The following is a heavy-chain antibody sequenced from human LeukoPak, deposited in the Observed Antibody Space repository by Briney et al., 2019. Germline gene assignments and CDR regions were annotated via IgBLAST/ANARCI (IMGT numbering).Heavy chain of an antibody. Sequence: PGGSLRLSCAASGFTFSDYYMSWIRQAPGKGLEWVSYISSSGSTIYYADSVKGRFTISRDNAKNSLYLQMHSLRAEDTAVYYCARGSYYYDSSGYYVYYFDYWGQGTLVTVSS. CDR1: GFTFSDYY. CDR2: ISSSGSTI. J-gene: IGHJ4*02. CDR3: ARGSYYYDSSGYYVYYFDY. D-gene: IGHD3-22*01. V-gene: IGHV3-11*01.